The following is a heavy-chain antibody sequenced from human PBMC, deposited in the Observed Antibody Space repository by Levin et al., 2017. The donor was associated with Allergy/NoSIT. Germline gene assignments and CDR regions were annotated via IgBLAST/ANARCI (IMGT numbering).Heavy chain of an antibody. CDR2: ISAYNGNT. J-gene: IGHJ6*02. CDR1: GYTFTSYG. D-gene: IGHD6-19*01. V-gene: IGHV1-18*01. Sequence: ASVKVSCKASGYTFTSYGISWVRQAPGQGLEWMGWISAYNGNTNYAQKLQGRVTMTTDTSTSTAYMELRSLRSDDTDVYYCARNGYSSGWYGMGNYYYDYGMDVWGQGTTVTVSS. CDR3: ARNGYSSGWYGMGNYYYDYGMDV.